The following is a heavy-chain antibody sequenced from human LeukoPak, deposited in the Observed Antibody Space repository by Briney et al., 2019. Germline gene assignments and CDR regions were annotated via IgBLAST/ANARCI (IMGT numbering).Heavy chain of an antibody. V-gene: IGHV3-23*01. J-gene: IGHJ4*02. CDR2: ISGSGDNT. D-gene: IGHD3-22*01. CDR3: AKGSYYDSSGSFYFDY. CDR1: GFTFSSHA. Sequence: GGSLRLSCSASGFTFSSHAMHWVRQAPGKGPEWVSGISGSGDNTYYADSVKGRFTISRDNSKNTLYVQVNSLGTEDTAAYYCAKGSYYDSSGSFYFDYWGQGTLVTVSS.